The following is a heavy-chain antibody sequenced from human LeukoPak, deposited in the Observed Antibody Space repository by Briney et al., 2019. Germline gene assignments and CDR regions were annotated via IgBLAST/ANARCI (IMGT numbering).Heavy chain of an antibody. V-gene: IGHV1-46*01. CDR2: INPAGGST. J-gene: IGHJ4*02. CDR1: GYTFTFYY. CDR3: ARDTITVTTPYFDY. D-gene: IGHD4-17*01. Sequence: GASVKVSCKASGYTFTFYYMHWVRQAPGQGLEWMGIINPAGGSTTYAQKFQGRLTMTRDTSTSTVSMELSSLKSEDTAFYYCARDTITVTTPYFDYWGQGTLVTVPS.